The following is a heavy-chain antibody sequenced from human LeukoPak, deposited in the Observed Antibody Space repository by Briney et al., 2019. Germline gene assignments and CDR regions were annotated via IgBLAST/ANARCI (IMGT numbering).Heavy chain of an antibody. Sequence: ASVKVSCMASGYTFTGYYMHWVRQAPGQGLEWMGWINPNSGGTNYAQKFQGRVTMTRDTSISTAYMELSRLRSDDTAVYYCARSRTGSGFLFDYWGQGTLVTVSS. CDR3: ARSRTGSGFLFDY. D-gene: IGHD3-10*01. V-gene: IGHV1-2*02. CDR1: GYTFTGYY. J-gene: IGHJ4*02. CDR2: INPNSGGT.